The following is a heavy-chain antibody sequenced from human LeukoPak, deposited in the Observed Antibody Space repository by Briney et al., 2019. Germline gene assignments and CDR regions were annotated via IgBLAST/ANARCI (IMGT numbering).Heavy chain of an antibody. CDR2: ISYDGSNK. V-gene: IGHV3-30*03. Sequence: GGSLRLSCAASGFTFSSYGMHWVRQAPGKGLEWVAVISYDGSNKYYADSVKGRFTISRDNSKNTLYLQMNSLRAEDTAVYYCARNYDYGDYWGQGTLVTVSS. D-gene: IGHD3-10*01. J-gene: IGHJ4*02. CDR3: ARNYDYGDY. CDR1: GFTFSSYG.